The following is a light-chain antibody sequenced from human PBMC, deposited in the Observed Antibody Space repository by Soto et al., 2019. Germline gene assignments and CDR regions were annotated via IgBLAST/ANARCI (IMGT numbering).Light chain of an antibody. CDR3: CSYAGSSTYV. CDR2: EGS. CDR1: SSDVGSYNL. Sequence: QSVLTQPASVSGSPGQSITISCTGTSSDVGSYNLVSWYQQHPGKAPKLMIYEGSERPSGVSNRFSGSKFGNTASLTISGLQAEDEADYFCCSYAGSSTYVFGTGTKVT. J-gene: IGLJ1*01. V-gene: IGLV2-23*01.